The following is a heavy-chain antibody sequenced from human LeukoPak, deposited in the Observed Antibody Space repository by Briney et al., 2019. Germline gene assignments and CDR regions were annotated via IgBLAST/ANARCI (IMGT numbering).Heavy chain of an antibody. CDR2: INPNSGGT. V-gene: IGHV1-2*04. Sequence: ASVKVSCKASGYTFTGYYMHWVRQAPGQGLEWMGWINPNSGGTNYAQKFQGWVTMTRDTSISTAYMELSRLRSDDTAVYYCARDHRYYYGSGSYYIFDYWGRGTLVTVSS. D-gene: IGHD3-10*01. CDR1: GYTFTGYY. J-gene: IGHJ4*02. CDR3: ARDHRYYYGSGSYYIFDY.